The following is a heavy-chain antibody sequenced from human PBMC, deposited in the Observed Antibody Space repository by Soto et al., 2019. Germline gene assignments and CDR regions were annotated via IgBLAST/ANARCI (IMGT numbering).Heavy chain of an antibody. CDR3: ARVGIPLRGYYFDY. V-gene: IGHV4-30-4*01. CDR2: IYYGGSS. CDR1: GDSISSGDYY. D-gene: IGHD3-16*01. J-gene: IGHJ4*02. Sequence: QVQLQESGPGLVKPSQTLSLTCTVSGDSISSGDYYWSWIRQPPGKGLEWIGYIYYGGSSYYNTSLKSRVTISADTSKNQFSRKLTSVTAADTAVYFCARVGIPLRGYYFDYWGQGTLVTVSS.